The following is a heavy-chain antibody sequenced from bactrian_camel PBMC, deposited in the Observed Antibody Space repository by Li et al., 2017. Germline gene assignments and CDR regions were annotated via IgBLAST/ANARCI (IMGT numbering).Heavy chain of an antibody. CDR3: AADGVNLQLARGYNY. D-gene: IGHD7*01. J-gene: IGHJ4*01. Sequence: HVQLVESGGGSVQAGESLRLSCVVSGFAGSNLYMAWFRQAPGKEREGVAAIDNAGSATYTYAVQGRFTISKDSAKNTLYLQMNDLKVEDTAMYYCAADGVNLQLARGYNYWGQGTQVTVS. CDR1: GFAGSNLY. CDR2: IDNAGSA. V-gene: IGHV3S53*01.